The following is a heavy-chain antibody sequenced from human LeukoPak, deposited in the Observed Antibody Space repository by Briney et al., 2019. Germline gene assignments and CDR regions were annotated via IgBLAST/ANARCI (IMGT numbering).Heavy chain of an antibody. CDR3: ARDFWDY. CDR2: INPNSGGT. CDR1: GYTFTGYY. D-gene: IGHD2/OR15-2a*01. Sequence: GASVKVSCKASGYTFTGYYMHWVRQAPGQGLEWMGWINPNSGGTNYAQKFQGRVTMTRDMSTSTVYMELSSLRSEDTAVYYCARDFWDYWGQGTLVTVSS. J-gene: IGHJ4*02. V-gene: IGHV1-2*02.